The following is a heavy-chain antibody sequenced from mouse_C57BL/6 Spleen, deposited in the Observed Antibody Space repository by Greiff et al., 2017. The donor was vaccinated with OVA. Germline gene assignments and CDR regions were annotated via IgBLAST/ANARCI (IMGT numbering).Heavy chain of an antibody. CDR2: ISSGGDYI. CDR3: TYYGSSYAFDY. Sequence: VQVVESGEGLVKPGGSLKLSCAASGFTFSSYAMSWVRQTPEKRLEWVAYISSGGDYIYYADTVKGRFTISRDNARNTLYLQMSSLKSEDTAMYYCTYYGSSYAFDYWGQGTTLTVSS. V-gene: IGHV5-9-1*02. D-gene: IGHD1-1*01. J-gene: IGHJ2*01. CDR1: GFTFSSYA.